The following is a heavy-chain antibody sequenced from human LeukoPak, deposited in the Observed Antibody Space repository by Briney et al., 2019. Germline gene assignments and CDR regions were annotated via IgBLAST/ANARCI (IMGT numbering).Heavy chain of an antibody. D-gene: IGHD4/OR15-4a*01. CDR1: GFIFSSYW. Sequence: PGGSLRLSCAASGFIFSSYWMSWVRQAPGKGLEWVANIKQDGSEKYYVDSVKGRFTISRDNAKNSLYLQMNSLRAEDTAVYYCARDQGAHGMDVWGQGTTVTVSS. CDR2: IKQDGSEK. CDR3: ARDQGAHGMDV. V-gene: IGHV3-7*01. J-gene: IGHJ6*02.